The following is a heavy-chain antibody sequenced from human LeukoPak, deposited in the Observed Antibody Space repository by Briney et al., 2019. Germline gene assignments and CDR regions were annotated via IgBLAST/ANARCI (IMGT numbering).Heavy chain of an antibody. Sequence: SETLSLTCTVSGYSISSGYYWGWIRQPPGKGLEWIGSIYHSGSTYYNPSLKSRVTISVDTSKNQFSLKLSSVTAADTAVYYCARAGTNLGDYDYWGQGTLVTVSS. J-gene: IGHJ4*02. D-gene: IGHD4-17*01. V-gene: IGHV4-38-2*02. CDR1: GYSISSGYY. CDR2: IYHSGST. CDR3: ARAGTNLGDYDY.